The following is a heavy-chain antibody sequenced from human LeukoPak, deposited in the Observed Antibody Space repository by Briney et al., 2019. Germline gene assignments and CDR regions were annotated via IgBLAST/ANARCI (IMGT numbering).Heavy chain of an antibody. D-gene: IGHD6-13*01. Sequence: GGSLRLSSAASGFRFSSFAMHWVRQAPGKGLDWVAVIWSDSSYIYYADSVKGRFTISRDNSKNTLYLQMNSLRAEDTAVYYCAKIVQYTSATGTEHDYWGQGSLVTVSP. CDR3: AKIVQYTSATGTEHDY. CDR2: IWSDSSYI. J-gene: IGHJ4*02. CDR1: GFRFSSFA. V-gene: IGHV3-33*06.